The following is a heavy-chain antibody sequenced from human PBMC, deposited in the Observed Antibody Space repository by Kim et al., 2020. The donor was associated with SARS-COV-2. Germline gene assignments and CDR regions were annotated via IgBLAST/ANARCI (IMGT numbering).Heavy chain of an antibody. D-gene: IGHD2-2*01. CDR2: I. V-gene: IGHV3-11*04. Sequence: ITYADSVKGRFTIPRDNAKNSLYLQMNSLRAEDTAVYYCARTGGTSCLDYWGQGTLVTVSS. CDR3: ARTGGTSCLDY. J-gene: IGHJ4*02.